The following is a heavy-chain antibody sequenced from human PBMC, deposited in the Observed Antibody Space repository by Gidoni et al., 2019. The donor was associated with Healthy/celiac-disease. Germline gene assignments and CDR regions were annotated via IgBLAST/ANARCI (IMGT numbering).Heavy chain of an antibody. Sequence: QLQLQESGPGLVKPSETLSLTCTVSVGSISSSSYYWGWIRQPPGKGLEWIGSIYYSGSTYYNPSLKSRVTISVDTSKNQFSLKLSSVTAADTAVYYCAREIYDFWSGYTDYWGQGTLVTVSS. D-gene: IGHD3-3*01. CDR2: IYYSGST. V-gene: IGHV4-39*01. J-gene: IGHJ4*02. CDR3: AREIYDFWSGYTDY. CDR1: VGSISSSSYY.